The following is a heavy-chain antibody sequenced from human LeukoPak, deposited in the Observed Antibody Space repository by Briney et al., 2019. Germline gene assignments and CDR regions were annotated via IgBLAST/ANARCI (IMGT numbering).Heavy chain of an antibody. CDR1: GGTFSSYA. J-gene: IGHJ4*02. D-gene: IGHD3-9*01. Sequence: ASVKVSCKASGGTFSSYAISWVRQAPGQGLEWMGIINPSGGSTSYAQKFQGRVTMTRDTSTSTVYMELSSLRSEDTAVYYCASQYYDLLTGPWALGYWGQGTLVTVSS. V-gene: IGHV1-46*01. CDR2: INPSGGST. CDR3: ASQYYDLLTGPWALGY.